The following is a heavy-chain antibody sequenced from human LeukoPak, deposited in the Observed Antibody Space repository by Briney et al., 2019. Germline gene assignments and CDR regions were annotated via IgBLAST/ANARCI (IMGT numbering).Heavy chain of an antibody. V-gene: IGHV4-4*09. Sequence: SEPLSLTCTVSGGSISSYYWSWIPQPPGKGLEWIGYFYTSWSTNYNPSLKGPVNIPVEKSKNQSSLEMDSVTGADTAVYYCARRSHSPSGSPYWGQGTQVTVSS. CDR3: ARRSHSPSGSPY. CDR1: GGSISSYY. J-gene: IGHJ4*02. CDR2: FYTSWST. D-gene: IGHD3-10*01.